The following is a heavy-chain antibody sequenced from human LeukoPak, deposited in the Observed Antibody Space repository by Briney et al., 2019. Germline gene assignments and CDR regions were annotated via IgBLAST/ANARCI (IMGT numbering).Heavy chain of an antibody. D-gene: IGHD3-3*01. CDR3: ARDEGTISRLYDFDY. V-gene: IGHV3-21*01. Sequence: GGSLRLSCAASGFTFSSYWMSWVRQAPGKGLEWVSSISSDSDYIFYADSVKGRFTISRDNAKNSLYLQMNSLRVEDTAVYYCARDEGTISRLYDFDYWGQGTLVTVSS. CDR2: ISSDSDYI. J-gene: IGHJ4*02. CDR1: GFTFSSYW.